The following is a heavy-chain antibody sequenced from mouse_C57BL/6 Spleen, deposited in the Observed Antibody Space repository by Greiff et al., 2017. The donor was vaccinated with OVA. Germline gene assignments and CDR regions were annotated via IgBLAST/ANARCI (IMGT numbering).Heavy chain of an antibody. D-gene: IGHD2-1*01. CDR3: ASSYGNYPYYAMDY. J-gene: IGHJ4*01. CDR2: ISSGSSTI. V-gene: IGHV5-17*01. Sequence: EVKLEASGGGLVKPGGSLKLSCAASGFTFSDYGMHWVRQAPEKGLEWVAYISSGSSTIYYADTVKGRFTISRDNAKNTLFLQMTSLRSEDTAMYYCASSYGNYPYYAMDYWGQGTSVTVSS. CDR1: GFTFSDYG.